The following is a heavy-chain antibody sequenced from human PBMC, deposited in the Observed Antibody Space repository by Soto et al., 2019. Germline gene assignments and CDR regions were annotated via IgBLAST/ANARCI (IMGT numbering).Heavy chain of an antibody. V-gene: IGHV1-2*02. CDR2: INPNSGGT. J-gene: IGHJ4*02. D-gene: IGHD6-6*01. CDR3: ARHSLFSDRRSRIAAQDY. Sequence: GASVKVSCKASGYTFTGYYMHWVRQAPGQGLEWMGWINPNSGGTNYAQKFQGRVTMTRDTSISTAYMELSRLRSDDTAVYYCARHSLFSDRRSRIAAQDYWGQGTLVTVSS. CDR1: GYTFTGYY.